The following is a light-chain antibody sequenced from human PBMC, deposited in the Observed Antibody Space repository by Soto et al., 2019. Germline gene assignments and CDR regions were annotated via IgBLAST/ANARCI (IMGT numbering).Light chain of an antibody. CDR3: QQRSNWPVT. J-gene: IGKJ5*01. Sequence: ESVLPQSPATLSLSPGERATLSCRASQSVSSYLAWYQQKPGQAPRLLIYDASNRATGIPARFSGSGSGTDFTLTISSLEPEDFAVYYCQQRSNWPVTFGQGTRLEIK. CDR2: DAS. V-gene: IGKV3-11*01. CDR1: QSVSSY.